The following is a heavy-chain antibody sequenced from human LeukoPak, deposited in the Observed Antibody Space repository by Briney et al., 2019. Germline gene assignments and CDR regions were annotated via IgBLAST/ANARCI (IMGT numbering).Heavy chain of an antibody. CDR2: IYYSGST. CDR1: GGSISSGGYY. V-gene: IGHV4-31*03. D-gene: IGHD3-10*01. CDR3: ARVVTMVRGVTYNWFDP. J-gene: IGHJ5*02. Sequence: SETLSLTCTVSGGSISSGGYYWSWIRQHPGKGLEWIGYIYYSGSTYYNPSLKSRVTISVDTSKNQFSLKLSSVTAADTAVYYCARVVTMVRGVTYNWFDPWGQGTLVTVSS.